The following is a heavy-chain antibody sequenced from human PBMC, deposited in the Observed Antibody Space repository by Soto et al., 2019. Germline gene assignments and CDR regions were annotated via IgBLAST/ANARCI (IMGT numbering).Heavy chain of an antibody. D-gene: IGHD3-22*01. Sequence: GGSLRLSCAASGFTFSSYAMSWVRQAPGKGLEWVSAISGSGGSTYYADSVKGRFTISRDNSKNTLYLQMNSLRAEDTAVYYCAKVKHYYDSSGYDYWGQGTLVTVSS. CDR3: AKVKHYYDSSGYDY. CDR2: ISGSGGST. V-gene: IGHV3-23*01. CDR1: GFTFSSYA. J-gene: IGHJ4*02.